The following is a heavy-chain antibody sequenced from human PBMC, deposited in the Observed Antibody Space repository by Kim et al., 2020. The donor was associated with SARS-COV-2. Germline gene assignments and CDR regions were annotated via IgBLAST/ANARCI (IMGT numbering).Heavy chain of an antibody. V-gene: IGHV4-34*01. Sequence: SETLSLTCAVYGGSFSGYYWSWIRQPPGKGLEWIGEINHSGSTNYNPSLKSRVTISVDTSKNQFSLKLSSVTAADTAVYYCARLYTWEQEYSSRTYGMDVWGQGTTVTVSS. CDR2: INHSGST. CDR3: ARLYTWEQEYSSRTYGMDV. J-gene: IGHJ6*02. CDR1: GGSFSGYY. D-gene: IGHD6-13*01.